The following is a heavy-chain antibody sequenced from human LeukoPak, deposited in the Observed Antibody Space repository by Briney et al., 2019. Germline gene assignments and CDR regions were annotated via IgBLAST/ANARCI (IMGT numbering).Heavy chain of an antibody. V-gene: IGHV4-4*07. CDR2: IYTSGTI. D-gene: IGHD3-10*01. CDR1: GGSLNSYY. Sequence: SETLSLTCTVSGGSLNSYYWSWIRQPAGTALEWIGRIYTSGTITYNPSLKSRVTMSVDTSKNQFSLKLSSVTAADTAVYYCARDSGTTGEVKFDPWGQGTLVTVSS. CDR3: ARDSGTTGEVKFDP. J-gene: IGHJ5*02.